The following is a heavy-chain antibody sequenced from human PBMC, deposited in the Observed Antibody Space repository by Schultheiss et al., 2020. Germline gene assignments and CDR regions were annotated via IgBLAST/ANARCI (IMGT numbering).Heavy chain of an antibody. CDR2: ISSSSSYI. Sequence: GESLKISCAASGFTFSSYGMHWVRQAPGKGLEWVSSISSSSSYIYYADSVKGRFTISRDNSKNTLYLQMNSLRAEDTAVYYCARDYYYGSGSYYYYYGMDVWGQGTTVTVSS. D-gene: IGHD3-10*01. CDR3: ARDYYYGSGSYYYYYGMDV. CDR1: GFTFSSYG. J-gene: IGHJ6*02. V-gene: IGHV3-21*01.